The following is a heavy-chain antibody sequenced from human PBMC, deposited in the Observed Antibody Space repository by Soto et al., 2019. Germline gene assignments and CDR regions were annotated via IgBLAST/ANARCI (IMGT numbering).Heavy chain of an antibody. Sequence: SETLSLTCTVSGVSISSSSYYWDWIRQPPGKGLEWIGSIYYSGSTYYNPPLKSRVTISVDTSKNQFSLKLSSVIAADTAVYYCARHLILLGSVSYWGQGTLVTVSS. D-gene: IGHD3-16*01. CDR3: ARHLILLGSVSY. J-gene: IGHJ4*02. CDR2: IYYSGST. CDR1: GVSISSSSYY. V-gene: IGHV4-39*01.